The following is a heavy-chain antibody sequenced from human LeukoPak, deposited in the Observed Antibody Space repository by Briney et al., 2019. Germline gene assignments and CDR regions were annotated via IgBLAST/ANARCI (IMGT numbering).Heavy chain of an antibody. CDR1: GFTVSSNY. D-gene: IGHD5-24*01. V-gene: IGHV3-66*02. CDR2: IYRGGST. J-gene: IGHJ4*02. Sequence: GGSLRLSCAASGFTVSSNYMSWVRQARGEGLEWVSVIYRGGSTYYGDSVKGRFTISRNNSKNTLYLQINSLRAEDTAVYYCARDPGDGYNSGYFDYWGQGTLVTVSS. CDR3: ARDPGDGYNSGYFDY.